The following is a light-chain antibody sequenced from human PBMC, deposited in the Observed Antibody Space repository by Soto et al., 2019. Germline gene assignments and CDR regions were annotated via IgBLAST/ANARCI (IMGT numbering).Light chain of an antibody. J-gene: IGLJ1*01. Sequence: QSVLTQPPSASGSPGQSVTISCTGTSRDVGGYNYVSWYQQHPGKAPKLMIYEVSKRPSGVPDRFSGSRSGNTASLTVSGRQAEDEADYYCSSYAGSNNFVFGTGTKLTVL. CDR2: EVS. V-gene: IGLV2-8*01. CDR1: SRDVGGYNY. CDR3: SSYAGSNNFV.